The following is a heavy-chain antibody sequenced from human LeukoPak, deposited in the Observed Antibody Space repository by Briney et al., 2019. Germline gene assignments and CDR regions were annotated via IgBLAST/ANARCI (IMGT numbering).Heavy chain of an antibody. CDR3: AREDRSSTSCYGYYYYYGMDV. CDR1: GYTFTSYA. CDR2: INAGNGNT. D-gene: IGHD2-2*01. V-gene: IGHV1-3*01. J-gene: IGHJ6*02. Sequence: GASVKVSCKASGYTFTSYAMHWVRQAPGQRLEWMGWINAGNGNTKYSQKFQGRVTITRDTSASTAYMELSSLRSEDTAVYYCAREDRSSTSCYGYYYYYGMDVWGQGTTVTVSS.